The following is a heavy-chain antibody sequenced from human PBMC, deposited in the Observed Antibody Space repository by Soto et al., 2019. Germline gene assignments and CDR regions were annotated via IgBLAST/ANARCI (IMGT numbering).Heavy chain of an antibody. V-gene: IGHV4-39*01. J-gene: IGHJ6*02. CDR1: DASISSSIYY. Sequence: SEALSLTCTVSDASISSSIYYRVWIRQSPGKGLEWIGSIYYSGSNYYNPSLKSRVTISVDTSKNQFSLKLSSVTAADTALYYCARLTHYYYGGMDVWGQGTTVT. D-gene: IGHD3-10*01. CDR3: ARLTHYYYGGMDV. CDR2: IYYSGSN.